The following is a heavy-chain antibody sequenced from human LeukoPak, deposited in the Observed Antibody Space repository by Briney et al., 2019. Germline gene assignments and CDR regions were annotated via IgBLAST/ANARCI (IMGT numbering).Heavy chain of an antibody. CDR1: GYLFTGFF. J-gene: IGHJ4*02. CDR2: VSPNNGGT. D-gene: IGHD3-10*01. Sequence: ASVVVSCKTSGYLFTGFFIHWVRQAPGQGLEWVGTVSPNNGGTSYAQRFQGRVNMTSDTSARTAYLQLSGLRFDDTAVYYCATLLWFGDFDYWGQGTPVTVS. CDR3: ATLLWFGDFDY. V-gene: IGHV1-2*02.